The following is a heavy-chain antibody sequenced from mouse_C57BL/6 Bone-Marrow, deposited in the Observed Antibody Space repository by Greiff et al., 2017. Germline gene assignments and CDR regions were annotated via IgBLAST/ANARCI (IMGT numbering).Heavy chain of an antibody. D-gene: IGHD1-1*01. Sequence: VQLKESGGDLVKPGGSLKLSCAASGFTFSSYGMSWVRQTPDKRLEWVATISSGGSYTYYPDSVKGRFPISSDNAKNTLYLQMSSLKSEDTAMYYCARQEYYGSSRYWYFDVWGTGTTVTVSS. CDR3: ARQEYYGSSRYWYFDV. CDR1: GFTFSSYG. J-gene: IGHJ1*03. V-gene: IGHV5-6*01. CDR2: ISSGGSYT.